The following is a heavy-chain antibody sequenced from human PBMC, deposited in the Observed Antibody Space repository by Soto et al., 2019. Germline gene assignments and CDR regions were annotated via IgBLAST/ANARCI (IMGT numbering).Heavy chain of an antibody. CDR3: ARDKITGLFDY. J-gene: IGHJ4*02. CDR2: IYYSGST. Sequence: SETLSLTCTVSGGSVSSGSYQWSWIRQPPGKGLECIGYIYYSGSTKYNPSLKSRVTISVDMSKNQFSLKLTSVTAADTAVYYCARDKITGLFDYWGQGTLVTVSS. CDR1: GGSVSSGSYQ. D-gene: IGHD2-8*02. V-gene: IGHV4-61*01.